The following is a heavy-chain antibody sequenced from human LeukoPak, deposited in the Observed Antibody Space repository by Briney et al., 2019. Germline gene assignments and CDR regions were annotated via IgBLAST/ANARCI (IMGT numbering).Heavy chain of an antibody. CDR1: GYSFTTYW. CDR2: IYPADSDT. J-gene: IGHJ4*02. Sequence: GESLKISCKGSGYSFTTYWIGWVRQIPGKGLEWMGIIYPADSDTRYSPSFQGQVTMSADKSISTAYLQWSSLKASDTAMYYCARHYGHKIDYWGQGTLVIVSS. V-gene: IGHV5-51*01. D-gene: IGHD3-10*01. CDR3: ARHYGHKIDY.